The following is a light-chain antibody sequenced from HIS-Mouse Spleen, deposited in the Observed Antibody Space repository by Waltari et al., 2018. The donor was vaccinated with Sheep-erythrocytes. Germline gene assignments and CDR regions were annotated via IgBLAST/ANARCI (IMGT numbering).Light chain of an antibody. J-gene: IGKJ4*01. CDR3: QQYYSTLLT. CDR2: WAS. Sequence: DIVMTQSPDSLAVSLGERATINSKSSQSVLYNSNNKNYLAWYQQKPGQPPKLLIYWASTRESGVPDRFSGSGSGTDFTLTISSLQAEDVAVYYCQQYYSTLLTFGGGTKVEIK. CDR1: QSVLYNSNNKNY. V-gene: IGKV4-1*01.